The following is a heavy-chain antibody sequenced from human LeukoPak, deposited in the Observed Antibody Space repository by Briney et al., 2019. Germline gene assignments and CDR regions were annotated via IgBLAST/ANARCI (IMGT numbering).Heavy chain of an antibody. V-gene: IGHV4-59*01. D-gene: IGHD6-13*01. Sequence: SETLSLTCTVFGGSISSYYWSWIRQPPGKGLEWIGYIYYSGSTNYNPSLKSRVTISVDTSKNQFSLKLSSVTAADTAVYYCARAVAAAGTDFDYWGQGTLVTVSS. CDR2: IYYSGST. J-gene: IGHJ4*02. CDR3: ARAVAAAGTDFDY. CDR1: GGSISSYY.